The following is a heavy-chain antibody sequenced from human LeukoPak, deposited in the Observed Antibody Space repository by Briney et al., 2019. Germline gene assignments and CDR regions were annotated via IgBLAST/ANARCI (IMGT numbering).Heavy chain of an antibody. J-gene: IGHJ4*02. V-gene: IGHV1-8*01. Sequence: ASVKVSCKASGYTFNRYDINWVRQATGQGLEWMGWMNPNSGNTGYAQKFQGRVTMTRNTSISTAYMELSSLRSEDTAEYYCARVSSSWYRDFDYWAQGTLVTVSS. CDR1: GYTFNRYD. CDR2: MNPNSGNT. D-gene: IGHD6-13*01. CDR3: ARVSSSWYRDFDY.